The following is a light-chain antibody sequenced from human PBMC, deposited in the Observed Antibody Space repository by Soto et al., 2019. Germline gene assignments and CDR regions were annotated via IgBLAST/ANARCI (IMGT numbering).Light chain of an antibody. CDR1: QSISSW. CDR2: KAS. J-gene: IGKJ1*01. V-gene: IGKV1-5*03. CDR3: QQYNSYPWT. Sequence: DIQMTQSPFTLSASVGDRVTITCRASQSISSWLAWYQQKPGKAPKLLIYKASTLESGVQSNFSGSGYGTEFTLTISSLQPEDFATYYCQQYNSYPWTFGQGTKVDIK.